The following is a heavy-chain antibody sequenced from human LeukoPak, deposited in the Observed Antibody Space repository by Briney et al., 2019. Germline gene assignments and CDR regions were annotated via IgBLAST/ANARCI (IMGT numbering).Heavy chain of an antibody. J-gene: IGHJ4*02. Sequence: ASVKVSCKASGYTFTSYGISWVRQAPGQGLEWMGWISAYNGNTNYAQKLQGRVTMTTDTSTSTAYMELRSLRSDDTAVYYCAKEGYAQSRPVYFDYWGQGTLVTVSS. V-gene: IGHV1-18*01. D-gene: IGHD5-12*01. CDR1: GYTFTSYG. CDR2: ISAYNGNT. CDR3: AKEGYAQSRPVYFDY.